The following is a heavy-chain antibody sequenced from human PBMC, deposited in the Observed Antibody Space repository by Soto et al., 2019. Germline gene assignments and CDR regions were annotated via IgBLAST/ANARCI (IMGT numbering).Heavy chain of an antibody. Sequence: PSETLSLTCTVSGGSISSGGYYWSWIRQHPGKGLEWIEYIYYSGSTYYNPSLKSRVNISVDTSKNQFYLKLSSVTAADTAVYYCARDLPRGYSYYYGMDVWGQGTTVTVSS. D-gene: IGHD5-18*01. CDR1: GGSISSGGYY. CDR2: IYYSGST. J-gene: IGHJ6*02. V-gene: IGHV4-31*03. CDR3: ARDLPRGYSYYYGMDV.